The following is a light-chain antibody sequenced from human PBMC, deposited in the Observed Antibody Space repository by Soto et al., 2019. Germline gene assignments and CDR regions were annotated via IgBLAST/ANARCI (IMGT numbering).Light chain of an antibody. J-gene: IGKJ4*01. Sequence: DIQLTQSPSFLSASVGDRVTITCRASQGISSYLAWYQQKPGKAPKLLLYAASTLQSGVPYRFSGSGSGTEFTLTISSLQPEDFATYYCQHLNSYPLTFGGGTKVEIK. CDR2: AAS. CDR3: QHLNSYPLT. V-gene: IGKV1-9*01. CDR1: QGISSY.